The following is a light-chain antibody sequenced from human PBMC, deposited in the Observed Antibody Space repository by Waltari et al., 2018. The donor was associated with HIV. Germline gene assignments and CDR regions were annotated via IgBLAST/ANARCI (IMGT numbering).Light chain of an antibody. CDR3: QVWDRSSDHGGV. V-gene: IGLV3-21*02. J-gene: IGLJ3*02. CDR2: DDN. Sequence: SYVLTQPPSLSVGPGQTARITCGGHKIGSQSVHWYQQKAGQAPLLVVFDDNDRPSGIPERFSGSNSGNTATLTISRVEAGDEADYYCQVWDRSSDHGGVFGGGTKLTVL. CDR1: KIGSQS.